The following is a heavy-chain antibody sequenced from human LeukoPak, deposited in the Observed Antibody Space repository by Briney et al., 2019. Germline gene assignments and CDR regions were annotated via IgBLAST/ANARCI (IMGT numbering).Heavy chain of an antibody. J-gene: IGHJ6*02. D-gene: IGHD3-22*01. V-gene: IGHV3-23*01. Sequence: GGSLRLSCAASGFTFSSYAMSWVRQAPGKGLEWVSAISGSGGSTYYADSVKGRFTISRDNVKNSLYLQMNSLRAEDTAVYYCARVYDSSGLYYYYYYGMDVWGQGTTVTVSS. CDR3: ARVYDSSGLYYYYYYGMDV. CDR2: ISGSGGST. CDR1: GFTFSSYA.